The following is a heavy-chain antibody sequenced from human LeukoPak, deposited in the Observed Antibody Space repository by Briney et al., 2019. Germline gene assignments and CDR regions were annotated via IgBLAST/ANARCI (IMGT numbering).Heavy chain of an antibody. J-gene: IGHJ4*02. V-gene: IGHV3-48*04. CDR3: ARGDPGAY. Sequence: GGSLRLSCAGSGFTFSSYIMSWVRQAPGKGLEGVSYISSSSSSTIYYADSVKGRFTISRDNAKNSLYLQMNSLRAEDTAVYYCARGDPGAYWGQGTLVTVSS. CDR2: ISSSSSSTI. D-gene: IGHD2-21*02. CDR1: GFTFSSYI.